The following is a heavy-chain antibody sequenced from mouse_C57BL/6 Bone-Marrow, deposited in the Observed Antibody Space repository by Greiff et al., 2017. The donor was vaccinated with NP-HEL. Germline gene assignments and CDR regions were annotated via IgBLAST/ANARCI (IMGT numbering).Heavy chain of an antibody. D-gene: IGHD2-1*01. CDR2: ISSGGSYT. CDR1: GFTFSSYG. CDR3: ARPALYYGNYVWFAY. V-gene: IGHV5-6*01. Sequence: EVKLMESGGDLVKPGGSLKLSCAASGFTFSSYGMSWVRQTPDKRLEWVATISSGGSYTYYPDSVKGRFTISRDNAKNTLYLQMSSLKSEDTAMYYCARPALYYGNYVWFAYWGQGTLVTVSA. J-gene: IGHJ3*01.